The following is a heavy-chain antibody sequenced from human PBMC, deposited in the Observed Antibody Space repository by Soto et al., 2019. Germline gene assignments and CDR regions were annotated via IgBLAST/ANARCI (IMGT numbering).Heavy chain of an antibody. CDR2: IYHSGST. CDR1: GGSISSSNW. Sequence: SETLSLTCAVSGGSISSSNWWSWVRQPPGKGLEWIGEIYHSGSTNYNPSLKSRVTISVDKSKNQFSLKLSSVTAADTAVYYCARLIVGARGAFDIWGQGTLVTVSS. J-gene: IGHJ3*02. V-gene: IGHV4-4*02. CDR3: ARLIVGARGAFDI. D-gene: IGHD1-26*01.